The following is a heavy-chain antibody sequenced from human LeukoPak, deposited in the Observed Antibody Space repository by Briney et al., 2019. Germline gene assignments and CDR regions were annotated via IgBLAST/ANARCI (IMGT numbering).Heavy chain of an antibody. V-gene: IGHV3-23*01. D-gene: IGHD1-26*01. CDR1: GFTFSSYS. Sequence: GGSLRLSCAASGFTFSSYSMNWVRQAPGKGLEWVSTISGSGSGSSTYYADSVEGRFTISRDNSKNTLYLQMNSLRAEDTAVYYCARDASRELLRGWFDPWGQGTLVTVSS. CDR2: ISGSGSGSST. CDR3: ARDASRELLRGWFDP. J-gene: IGHJ5*02.